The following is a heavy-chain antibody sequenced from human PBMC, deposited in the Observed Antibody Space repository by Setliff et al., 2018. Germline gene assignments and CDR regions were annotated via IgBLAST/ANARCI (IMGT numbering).Heavy chain of an antibody. CDR2: ISSSSGLI. Sequence: GGSLRLSCAASGITFSTYSMNWVRQAPGKGLEWVSYISSSSGLIYYADSVKGRFTISRDEAKNSLYLQMNSLRTEDTAVYYCARSAVAVPGQFYFDNWGQGTQVTVSS. J-gene: IGHJ4*02. CDR3: ARSAVAVPGQFYFDN. D-gene: IGHD6-19*01. V-gene: IGHV3-48*01. CDR1: GITFSTYS.